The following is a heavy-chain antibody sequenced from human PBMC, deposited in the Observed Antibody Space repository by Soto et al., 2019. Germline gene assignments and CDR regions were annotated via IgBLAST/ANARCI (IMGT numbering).Heavy chain of an antibody. V-gene: IGHV4-30-2*01. Sequence: QLQLQEYGSGLVKPSQTLSLTCAVSGGSISSGGYSWSWIRQPPGKGLAWIGYIYHSGSSYYNQSLKSRITKPGDRAKNQFSMKLRSVTAADTAVYYCASTLGNSEFGAFDSLGQGTMVHVSS. J-gene: IGHJ3*02. D-gene: IGHD4-4*01. CDR2: IYHSGSS. CDR3: ASTLGNSEFGAFDS. CDR1: GGSISSGGYS.